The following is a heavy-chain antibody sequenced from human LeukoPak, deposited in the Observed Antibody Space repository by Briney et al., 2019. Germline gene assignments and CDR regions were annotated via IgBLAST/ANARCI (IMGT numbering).Heavy chain of an antibody. CDR1: GFTFSSYP. CDR3: ARAPPPSDSSGYYLGYYFDY. CDR2: MSYDGSNK. J-gene: IGHJ4*02. V-gene: IGHV3-30-3*01. Sequence: GGSLRLSCAASGFTFSSYPMHWVRQAPGKGLEWVAVMSYDGSNKYYADSVKGRFTISRDNSKNTLYLQMNSLRAEDTAVFYCARAPPPSDSSGYYLGYYFDYWGQGTLVTVSS. D-gene: IGHD3-22*01.